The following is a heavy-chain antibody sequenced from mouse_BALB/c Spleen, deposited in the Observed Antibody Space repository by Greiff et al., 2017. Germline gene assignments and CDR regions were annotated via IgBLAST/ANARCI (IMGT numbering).Heavy chain of an antibody. V-gene: IGHV3-2*02. Sequence: EVQGVESGPGLVKPSQSLSLTCTVTGYSITSDYAWNWIRQFPGNKLEWMGYISYSGSTSYNPSLKSRISITRDTSKNQFFLQLNSVTTEDTATYYCARGEDDYDVWFAYWGQGTLVTVSA. CDR2: ISYSGST. D-gene: IGHD2-4*01. CDR3: ARGEDDYDVWFAY. CDR1: GYSITSDYA. J-gene: IGHJ3*01.